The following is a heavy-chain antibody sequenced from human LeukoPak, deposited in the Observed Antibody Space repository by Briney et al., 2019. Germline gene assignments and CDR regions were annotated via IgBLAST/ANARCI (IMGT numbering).Heavy chain of an antibody. CDR3: ARMTTVTQAGARYYYYYYMDV. V-gene: IGHV3-66*01. Sequence: PGGSMRLSSAASGFTFSSHGMSWDRQAQGKGLEWVSVIYSGGSTYYADSVKGRFTISRDNSKNTLYLQMNSQRAEDTAVYYCARMTTVTQAGARYYYYYYMDVWGKGTTVTISS. CDR1: GFTFSSHG. J-gene: IGHJ6*03. CDR2: IYSGGST. D-gene: IGHD4-17*01.